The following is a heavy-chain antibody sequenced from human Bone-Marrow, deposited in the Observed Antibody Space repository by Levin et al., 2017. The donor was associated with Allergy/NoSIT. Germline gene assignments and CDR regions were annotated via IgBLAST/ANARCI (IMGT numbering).Heavy chain of an antibody. D-gene: IGHD3-16*01. CDR3: VREGNLGF. J-gene: IGHJ4*02. Sequence: GESLKISCVASGFPFTNYWMTWVRQAPGKGLEYMANIKPDGSAEYYVDCVKGRFRISRDNARNSLYLQMNSLTAEDTAVYYCVREGNLGFWGQGTLVTVSS. V-gene: IGHV3-7*01. CDR2: IKPDGSAE. CDR1: GFPFTNYW.